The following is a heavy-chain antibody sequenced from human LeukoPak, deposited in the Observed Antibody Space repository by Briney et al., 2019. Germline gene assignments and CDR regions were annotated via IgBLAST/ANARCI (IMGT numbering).Heavy chain of an antibody. Sequence: GGSLKISCKGSGYSFTSYWIGWVRQMPGKGLEWMGIIYPGDSDTRYSPSFQGQVTISADKSISTAYLQWSSLKASDTAMYYCASSPINPDSSSWYQNAFDIWGQGTMVTVSS. CDR1: GYSFTSYW. D-gene: IGHD6-13*01. CDR3: ASSPINPDSSSWYQNAFDI. V-gene: IGHV5-51*01. CDR2: IYPGDSDT. J-gene: IGHJ3*02.